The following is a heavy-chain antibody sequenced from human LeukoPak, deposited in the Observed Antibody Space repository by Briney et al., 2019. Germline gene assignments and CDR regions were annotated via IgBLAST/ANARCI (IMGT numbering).Heavy chain of an antibody. D-gene: IGHD6-19*01. Sequence: SETLSLTCTVSGGSFSSGGYCWSWIRQHPGKGLEWIGYIYYSGSTNYNPSLKSRVTISVDTSKNQFSLKLSSVTAADTAVYYCARDNPLYSSGWYPGYYFDYWGQGTLVTVSS. J-gene: IGHJ4*02. V-gene: IGHV4-61*08. CDR3: ARDNPLYSSGWYPGYYFDY. CDR2: IYYSGST. CDR1: GGSFSSGGYC.